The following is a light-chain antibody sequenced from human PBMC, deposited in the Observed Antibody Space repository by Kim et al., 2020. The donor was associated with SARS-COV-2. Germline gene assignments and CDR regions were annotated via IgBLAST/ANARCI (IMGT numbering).Light chain of an antibody. Sequence: ENVLTQSPGTLSLSPGERATLSCRASQSVSSSYLAWYQQKPGQAPRLLIYGASSRATGIPDRFSGSGSGTDFTLTISRLEPEAFAVYYCQQYGSSPMGSFGEGTKLEI. CDR2: GAS. V-gene: IGKV3-20*01. J-gene: IGKJ2*01. CDR1: QSVSSSY. CDR3: QQYGSSPMGS.